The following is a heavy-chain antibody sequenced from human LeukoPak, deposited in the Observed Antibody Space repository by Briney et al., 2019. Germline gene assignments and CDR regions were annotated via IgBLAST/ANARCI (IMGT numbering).Heavy chain of an antibody. CDR1: GGSISSSSYY. CDR2: IYYSGST. J-gene: IGHJ6*03. CDR3: ARYRYCSSTSCYAPYYYYYMDV. Sequence: PSETLSLTCTVTGGSISSSSYYWGWLRQPPGTGLEWLGSIYYSGSTYYNPSLKSRVTISVDTSKNQFSLKLSSVTAADTAVYYCARYRYCSSTSCYAPYYYYYMDVWGKGTTVTVSS. D-gene: IGHD2-2*01. V-gene: IGHV4-39*01.